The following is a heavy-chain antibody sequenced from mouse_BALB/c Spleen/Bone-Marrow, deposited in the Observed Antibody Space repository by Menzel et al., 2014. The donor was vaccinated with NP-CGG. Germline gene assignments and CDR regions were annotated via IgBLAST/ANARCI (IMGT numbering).Heavy chain of an antibody. J-gene: IGHJ2*01. CDR2: IDPANGNT. CDR1: GFNIKDTY. Sequence: EVQLQESGAELVKSGASVKLSCTASGFNIKDTYMHWVKQRPEQGLEWIGRIDPANGNTKYDPKFQGKATITADTSSNTAYLQLSSLTSEDTAVCYCARYYYGTLLDYWGQGTTLTVSS. V-gene: IGHV14-3*02. CDR3: ARYYYGTLLDY. D-gene: IGHD1-1*01.